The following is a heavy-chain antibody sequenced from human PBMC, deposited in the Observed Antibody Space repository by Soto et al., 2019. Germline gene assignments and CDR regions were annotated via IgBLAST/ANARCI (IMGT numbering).Heavy chain of an antibody. Sequence: GGSLRLSCEGFRLTFSPYWMTWVRQAPGKGLEWVASIKEDGSVKNYADSVKGRFTVSRDNVKRAMFLQMTSVRVDDTAVYFCARDVSSEYASILDVWGRGARVTVSS. CDR1: RLTFSPYW. V-gene: IGHV3-7*03. CDR2: IKEDGSVK. CDR3: ARDVSSEYASILDV. J-gene: IGHJ4*02. D-gene: IGHD3-3*01.